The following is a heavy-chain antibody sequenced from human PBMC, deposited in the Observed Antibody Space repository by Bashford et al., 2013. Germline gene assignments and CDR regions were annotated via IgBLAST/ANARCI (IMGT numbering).Heavy chain of an antibody. V-gene: IGHV1-18*01. J-gene: IGHJ6*02. CDR1: GYTLTELS. CDR3: AVLRIAAASQWFYGLDV. Sequence: ASVKVSCKVSGYTLTELSIHWVRQAPGKGLEWMGWISAYNGNTNYAQKLQGRVTMTTDTSTTTAYMELRSLRSDDTAVYYCAVLRIAAASQWFYGLDVWGQGTTVTVSS. D-gene: IGHD6-13*01. CDR2: ISAYNGNT.